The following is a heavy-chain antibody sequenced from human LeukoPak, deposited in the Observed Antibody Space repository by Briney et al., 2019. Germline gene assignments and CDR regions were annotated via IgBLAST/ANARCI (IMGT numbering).Heavy chain of an antibody. CDR2: IRSKDNNYAT. V-gene: IGHV3-73*01. Sequence: GGSLRLSCVASGFTFSDSPMHWVRQASGKGLERIGRIRSKDNNYATTYTASVEGRLTISRDDSKNTAYLHMSSLRSEDTAVYYCTTPHDSEAFDLWGQGTMVTVSS. CDR1: GFTFSDSP. D-gene: IGHD2-21*02. J-gene: IGHJ3*01. CDR3: TTPHDSEAFDL.